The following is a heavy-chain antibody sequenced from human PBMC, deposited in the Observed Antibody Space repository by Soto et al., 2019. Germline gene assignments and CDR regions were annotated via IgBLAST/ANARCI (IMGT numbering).Heavy chain of an antibody. J-gene: IGHJ6*04. CDR2: ISSSSSYI. D-gene: IGHD2-2*01. CDR3: ARDLKASSCLDV. V-gene: IGHV3-21*01. CDR1: GFTFSSYS. Sequence: EVQLVESGGGLVKPGGSLRLSCAASGFTFSSYSMNWVRQAPGKGLEWVSSISSSSSYIYYADSVKGRFTISRDNAKNSLYLQMNSLRAEDTAVYYCARDLKASSCLDVWGKGTTVTVSS.